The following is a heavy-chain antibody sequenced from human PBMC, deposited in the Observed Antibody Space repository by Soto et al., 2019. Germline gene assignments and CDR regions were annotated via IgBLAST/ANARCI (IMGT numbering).Heavy chain of an antibody. CDR3: ARQSSRRITIFGVPRLYGMDV. J-gene: IGHJ6*02. Sequence: PSETLSLTCTFSCGSIISSSYYWGWIRQPPGKGLEWIGSIYYSGSTYYNPSLKSRVTISVDTSKNQFSLKLSSVTAADTAVYYCARQSSRRITIFGVPRLYGMDVWGQGTTVTVSS. V-gene: IGHV4-39*01. CDR2: IYYSGST. CDR1: CGSIISSSYY. D-gene: IGHD3-3*01.